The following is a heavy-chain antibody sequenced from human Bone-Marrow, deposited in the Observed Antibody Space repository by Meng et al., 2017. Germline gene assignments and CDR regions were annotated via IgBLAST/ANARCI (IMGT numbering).Heavy chain of an antibody. CDR1: GYSFTSYW. J-gene: IGHJ4*02. CDR3: ARPGGVTAPPH. V-gene: IGHV5-51*01. Sequence: GGSLRLSCKGSGYSFTSYWIGWVRQMPGKGLEWMGIIYPGDSDTRYSPSFQGQVTISDDKSISTAYLQWSSLEASDTAMYYCARPGGVTAPPHWGQGTLVTVSS. D-gene: IGHD2-21*02. CDR2: IYPGDSDT.